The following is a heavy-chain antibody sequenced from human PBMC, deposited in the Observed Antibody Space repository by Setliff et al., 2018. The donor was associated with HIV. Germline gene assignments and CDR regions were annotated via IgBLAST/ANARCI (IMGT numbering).Heavy chain of an antibody. Sequence: SETLSLTCTVSGGSISSSNYYWSWIRQPPGKGLEWIGEISYSGSTVYNPSLKSRVTMSVDASKNLVSLNLNSVTAADTAVYYCARGSKGGFFDYWGQGTLVTVSS. CDR3: ARGSKGGFFDY. D-gene: IGHD3-16*01. CDR1: GGSISSSNYY. J-gene: IGHJ4*02. V-gene: IGHV4-39*07. CDR2: ISYSGST.